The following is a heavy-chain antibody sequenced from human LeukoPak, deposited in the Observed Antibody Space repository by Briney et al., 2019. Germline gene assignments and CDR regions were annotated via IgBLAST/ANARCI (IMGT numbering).Heavy chain of an antibody. D-gene: IGHD6-19*01. J-gene: IGHJ3*02. Sequence: PGGSLRLSCAASGFTFSDYYMSWVRQAPGKGLEWVSYISNSGSTTNSADSVKGRFTISRDNVKNSLYLQMNSLRAEDTAVYYCAKDRTSGWPAAFDIWGQGTMVTVSS. V-gene: IGHV3-11*04. CDR3: AKDRTSGWPAAFDI. CDR2: ISNSGSTT. CDR1: GFTFSDYY.